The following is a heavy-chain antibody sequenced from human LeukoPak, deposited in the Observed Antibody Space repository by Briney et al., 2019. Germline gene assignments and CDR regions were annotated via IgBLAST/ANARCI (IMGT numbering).Heavy chain of an antibody. V-gene: IGHV3-21*01. CDR3: AKDQGFDYYDSSGYYLDY. CDR2: ISGRGNYI. J-gene: IGHJ4*02. Sequence: GGSLRLSCAASGFTFSSHNMNWVRQAPGKGLEWVSSISGRGNYIFYADSVKGRFTISRDSAKNPLSLQMNSLRAEDTAVYYCAKDQGFDYYDSSGYYLDYWGQGTLVTVSS. CDR1: GFTFSSHN. D-gene: IGHD3-22*01.